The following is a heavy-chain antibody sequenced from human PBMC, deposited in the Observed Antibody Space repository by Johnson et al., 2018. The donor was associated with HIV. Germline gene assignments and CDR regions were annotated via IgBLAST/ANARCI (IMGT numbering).Heavy chain of an antibody. CDR2: IKQDGSEK. D-gene: IGHD2-15*01. Sequence: EQLVESGGGVVQPGRSLRLSCAASGFTFSSYGMHWVRQAPGKGLEWVANIKQDGSEKYYVDSVKGRFTISRDNPKNTLYLQMNSLRAEDTAVYYCARDWAACSGGSCRGNAFDIWGQGTMVTVSS. J-gene: IGHJ3*02. V-gene: IGHV3-7*03. CDR3: ARDWAACSGGSCRGNAFDI. CDR1: GFTFSSYG.